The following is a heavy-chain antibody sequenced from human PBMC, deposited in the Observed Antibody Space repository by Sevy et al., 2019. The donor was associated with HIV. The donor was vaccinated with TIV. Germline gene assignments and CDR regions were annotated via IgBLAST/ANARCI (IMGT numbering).Heavy chain of an antibody. CDR1: GFTFSYSG. V-gene: IGHV3-30*02. J-gene: IGHJ4*02. CDR2: IQFDGSSQ. CDR3: AKNTAAVGVGGFDY. D-gene: IGHD2-8*02. Sequence: GGSLRLSCAASGFTFSYSGMHWVRQAPGKGLEWVTFIQFDGSSQYYAESAKGRFTILRDNTKNTLYLQMNSLRRDDTAVYYCAKNTAAVGVGGFDYWGQGALVTVSS.